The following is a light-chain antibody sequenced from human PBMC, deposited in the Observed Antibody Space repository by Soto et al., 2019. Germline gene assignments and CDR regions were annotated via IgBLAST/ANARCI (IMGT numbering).Light chain of an antibody. CDR3: QNYNNWLWT. V-gene: IGKV3-15*01. Sequence: EIVMTQSPATLSVSPGERATLSCRASQSVSSNLAWYQQKPGQAPRLLIYGASTRATGVPARFSGSGSGTDLTLTIRSLKSEDFAVYYCQNYNNWLWTFGKGTKVEI. CDR1: QSVSSN. J-gene: IGKJ1*01. CDR2: GAS.